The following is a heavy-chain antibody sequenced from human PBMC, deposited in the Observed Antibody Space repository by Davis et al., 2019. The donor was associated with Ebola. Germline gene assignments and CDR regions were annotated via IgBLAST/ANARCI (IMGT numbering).Heavy chain of an antibody. V-gene: IGHV3-15*04. CDR1: GFTFTNAW. CDR3: TTDPGQSVTGNHFDY. CDR2: IVSKADGGQTGYPP. D-gene: IGHD4-11*01. Sequence: PGGSLRLSCAASGFTFTNAWMAWVRQAPGKGLEWVGRIVSKADGGQTGYPPDYAPPVKGRSTISRDDSKDAVFLQMNSLRIEDTAIYYCTTDPGQSVTGNHFDYWGQGALVTVSS. J-gene: IGHJ4*02.